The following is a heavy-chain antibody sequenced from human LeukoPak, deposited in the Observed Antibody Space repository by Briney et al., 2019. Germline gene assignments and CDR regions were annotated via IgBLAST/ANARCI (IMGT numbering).Heavy chain of an antibody. Sequence: ASVKVSCKASGYTFTSYGISWVRQAPGQGLEWMGWISAYNGNTNYAQKLQGRVTMTRDTSTSTVYMELSSLRSEDTAVYYCAREGSGSYPGSRYYFDYWGQGTLVTVSS. CDR3: AREGSGSYPGSRYYFDY. D-gene: IGHD3-10*01. CDR1: GYTFTSYG. J-gene: IGHJ4*02. V-gene: IGHV1-18*01. CDR2: ISAYNGNT.